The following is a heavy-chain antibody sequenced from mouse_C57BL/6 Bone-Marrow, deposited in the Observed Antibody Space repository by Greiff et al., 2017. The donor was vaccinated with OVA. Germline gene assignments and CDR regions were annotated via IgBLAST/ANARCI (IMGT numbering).Heavy chain of an antibody. CDR1: GYTFTDYY. CDR2: INPNNGGT. J-gene: IGHJ2*01. D-gene: IGHD2-4*01. V-gene: IGHV1-26*01. Sequence: EVQLQQSGPELVKPGASVKISCKASGYTFTDYYMNWVKQSHGKSLEWIGDINPNNGGTSYNQKFKGKATLTVDKSSSTAYMELRSLTSEDSAVYYCAVYDSDFDYWGQGTTLTVSS. CDR3: AVYDSDFDY.